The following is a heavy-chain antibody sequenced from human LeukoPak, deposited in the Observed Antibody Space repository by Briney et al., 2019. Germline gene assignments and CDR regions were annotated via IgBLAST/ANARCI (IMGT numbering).Heavy chain of an antibody. CDR1: GGSISSGGYS. V-gene: IGHV4-30-4*07. CDR3: ARVATMVRGAVGEASNWFDP. CDR2: IYYSGST. J-gene: IGHJ5*02. Sequence: SETLSLTCAVSGGSISSGGYSWSWIRQPPGKGLEWIGYIYYSGSTYYNPSLKSRVTISVDTSKNQFSLKLSSVTAADTAVYYCARVATMVRGAVGEASNWFDPWGQGTLVTVSS. D-gene: IGHD3-10*01.